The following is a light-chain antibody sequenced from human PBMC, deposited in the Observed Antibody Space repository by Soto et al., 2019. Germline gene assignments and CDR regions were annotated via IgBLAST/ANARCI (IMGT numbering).Light chain of an antibody. J-gene: IGLJ2*01. CDR3: AAWDDSLNGYVV. CDR1: SSNIGSNT. Sequence: QSVLTQPPSASGTPGQRVTISCSGSSSNIGSNTVNWYQQLPGTAPKLLIYSDNQRPSGVPARFSGSKCGTSASLAISGLQSEDEADYDCAAWDDSLNGYVVFGGGTKLTVL. V-gene: IGLV1-44*01. CDR2: SDN.